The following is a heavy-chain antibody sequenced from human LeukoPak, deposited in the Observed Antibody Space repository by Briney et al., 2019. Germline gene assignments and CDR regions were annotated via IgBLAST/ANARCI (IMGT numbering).Heavy chain of an antibody. V-gene: IGHV1-8*02. CDR3: AREHSSSSSP. D-gene: IGHD6-13*01. CDR1: GYTFTGYY. J-gene: IGHJ5*02. Sequence: GASVKVSCKASGYTFTGYYMHWVRQAPGQGLEWMGWMNPNSGNTGYAQKFQGRVTMTRNTSISTAYMELSSLRSEDTAVYYCAREHSSSSSPWGQGTLVTVSS. CDR2: MNPNSGNT.